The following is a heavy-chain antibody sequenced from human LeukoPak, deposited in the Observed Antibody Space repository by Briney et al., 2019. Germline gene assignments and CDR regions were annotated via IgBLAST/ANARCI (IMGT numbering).Heavy chain of an antibody. CDR2: ISYDGSNK. CDR1: GFTFSSYG. CDR3: AKAPYYDFWSGYLFDY. J-gene: IGHJ4*02. V-gene: IGHV3-30*18. D-gene: IGHD3-3*01. Sequence: GRSLRLSCAASGFTFSSYGMHWVRQAPGKGLEWVAAISYDGSNKYYADSVKGRFTISRDNPKKTLYVQMNSLRVEDTAVYYCAKAPYYDFWSGYLFDYWGQGTLVTVSS.